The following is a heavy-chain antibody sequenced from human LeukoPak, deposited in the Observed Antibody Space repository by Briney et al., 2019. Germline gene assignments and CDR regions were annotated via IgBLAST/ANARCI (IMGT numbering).Heavy chain of an antibody. J-gene: IGHJ3*02. Sequence: PSETLSLTCAVSGGSISSNGYYWGWIRQPPGKGLEWIGSFYYTGSTFCSPSLKSRVTISVDTSKNQFSLKLSSVTAADTAVYYCARRSGTYHAFDIWGQGTMVTVSS. CDR1: GGSISSNGYY. CDR3: ARRSGTYHAFDI. V-gene: IGHV4-39*01. D-gene: IGHD1-26*01. CDR2: FYYTGST.